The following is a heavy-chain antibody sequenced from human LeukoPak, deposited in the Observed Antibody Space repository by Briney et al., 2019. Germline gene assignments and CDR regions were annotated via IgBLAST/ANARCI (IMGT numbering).Heavy chain of an antibody. V-gene: IGHV1-69*13. CDR1: GGTFSSYA. D-gene: IGHD2-2*01. CDR2: IIPIFGTA. CDR3: ASTLDCSSTSCYASVWFDL. Sequence: GASVKVSCKASGGTFSSYAISWVRQAPGQGLEWMGGIIPIFGTANCAQKFQGRVTITADESTSTAYMELSSLRSEDTAVYYCASTLDCSSTSCYASVWFDLWGQGTLVTVSS. J-gene: IGHJ5*02.